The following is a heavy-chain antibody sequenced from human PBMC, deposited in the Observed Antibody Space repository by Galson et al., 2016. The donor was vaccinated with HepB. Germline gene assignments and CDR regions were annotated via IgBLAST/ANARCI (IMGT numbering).Heavy chain of an antibody. J-gene: IGHJ3*02. D-gene: IGHD2-2*01. CDR1: GFNFGDYA. CDR3: SRDTGFCSNFSCYFGAFDI. CDR2: IRTNRDGGTT. V-gene: IGHV3-49*04. Sequence: SLRLSCAASGFNFGDYAMAWVRQAPGKGLEWIAFIRTNRDGGTTAYAASVKGKFTVSRDDSKSIAHLQMNSLKTEDTAVYYCSRDTGFCSNFSCYFGAFDIWGQGTMVTVSS.